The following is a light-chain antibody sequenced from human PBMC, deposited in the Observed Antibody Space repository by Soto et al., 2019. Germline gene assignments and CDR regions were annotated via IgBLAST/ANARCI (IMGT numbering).Light chain of an antibody. V-gene: IGKV3D-15*01. J-gene: IGKJ4*01. CDR3: QQYKDWPPLT. Sequence: EIVMTQSPVILSVSPGEIATLSCRASQNININLAWYQQRPGQAPRVLISGASSRASGIPDRFSGSGSGTDFTLTINRLEPDDFAFYYCQQYKDWPPLTFGGGTRVDMK. CDR1: QNININ. CDR2: GAS.